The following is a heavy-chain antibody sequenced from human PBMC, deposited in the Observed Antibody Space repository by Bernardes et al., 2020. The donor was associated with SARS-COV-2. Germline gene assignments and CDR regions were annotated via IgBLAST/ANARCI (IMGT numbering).Heavy chain of an antibody. CDR3: AKDEYTSGWYDQSWYFDL. CDR1: GFTLRSSA. Sequence: GGSLRLSCAASGFTLRSSAMSWVRQAPGKGLEWISAISSSGHNTYYADSVKGRFTISRDKSQNTVYLQLNSLRVDDTAVYFCAKDEYTSGWYDQSWYFDLWGSGTLVNVSS. CDR2: ISSSGHNT. D-gene: IGHD6-19*01. V-gene: IGHV3-23*01. J-gene: IGHJ2*01.